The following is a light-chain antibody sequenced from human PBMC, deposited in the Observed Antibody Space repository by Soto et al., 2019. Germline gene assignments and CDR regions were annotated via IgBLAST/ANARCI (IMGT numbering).Light chain of an antibody. CDR3: TSYTSNSTPYV. Sequence: QSVLTQPACVSGSTGQSITISCTGTSSDVGAYTYVSWYQQHPGKAPKLMIYDVSNRPSGVSNRFSGSKSGNTAFLIISGLQAEDEADYYCTSYTSNSTPYVFGGGTKVTVL. CDR2: DVS. V-gene: IGLV2-14*01. CDR1: SSDVGAYTY. J-gene: IGLJ1*01.